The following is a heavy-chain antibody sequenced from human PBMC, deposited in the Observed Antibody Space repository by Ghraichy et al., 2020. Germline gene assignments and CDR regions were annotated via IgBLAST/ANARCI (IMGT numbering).Heavy chain of an antibody. D-gene: IGHD2-2*01. CDR1: GFTLSGHW. CDR3: ARHRGYCSGTSCSNWFDS. CDR2: INQAGSQR. Sequence: GGSLNISCGASGFTLSGHWMSWVRQAPGRGLEWVANINQAGSQRHYVDSVKDRFTISRDDATNSWFLQMNSLRAEDTAVYYCARHRGYCSGTSCSNWFDSWGQGTLVTVSS. V-gene: IGHV3-7*01. J-gene: IGHJ5*01.